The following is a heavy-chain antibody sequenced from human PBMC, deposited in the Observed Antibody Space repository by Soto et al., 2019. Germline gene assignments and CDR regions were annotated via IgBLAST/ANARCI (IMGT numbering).Heavy chain of an antibody. CDR1: GGTFSSYA. D-gene: IGHD6-19*01. CDR3: ARDGSGDSGWQSTGGDY. V-gene: IGHV1-69*01. CDR2: IIPIFGTA. J-gene: IGHJ4*02. Sequence: QVQLVQSGAEVKKPGSSVKVSCKASGGTFSSYAISWVRQAPGQGLEWMGGIIPIFGTANYAQKFQGRVTITADESTSTAYMELSSLRSEDTAVYYCARDGSGDSGWQSTGGDYWGQGTLVTVSS.